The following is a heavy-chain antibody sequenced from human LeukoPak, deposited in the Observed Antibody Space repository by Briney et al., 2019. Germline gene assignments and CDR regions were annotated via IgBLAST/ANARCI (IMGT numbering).Heavy chain of an antibody. D-gene: IGHD2-2*01. J-gene: IGHJ4*02. V-gene: IGHV4-34*01. CDR3: ATLGYCSSTSCPDY. CDR2: INHSGST. CDR1: GESFNGYF. Sequence: SDTLSLTCAVYGESFNGYFWSWIRQPPGKGLEWIGEINHSGSTNYNPSLKSRVTISVDTSKNQFSLKLSSVTAADTAVYYCATLGYCSSTSCPDYWGQGTLVTVSS.